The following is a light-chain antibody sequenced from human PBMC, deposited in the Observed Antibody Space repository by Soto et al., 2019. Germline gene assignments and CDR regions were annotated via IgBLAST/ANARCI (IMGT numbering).Light chain of an antibody. CDR3: QKYGSSPGK. CDR1: QSVSSSY. J-gene: IGKJ1*01. Sequence: EIVMTQSPATLSVSPLEIATLSCSASQSVSSSYLAWYQQKPGQAPRLLIYGASTRATGIPDRFSGSGPGTDFTLTISRLESEDFAVYYCQKYGSSPGKFGQGTKVDIK. CDR2: GAS. V-gene: IGKV3-20*01.